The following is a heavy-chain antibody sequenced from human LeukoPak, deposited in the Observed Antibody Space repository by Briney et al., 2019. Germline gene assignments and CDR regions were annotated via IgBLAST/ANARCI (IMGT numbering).Heavy chain of an antibody. Sequence: SETLSLTCTVSGGSISSYYWSWIRQPPGKGLEWIGYIYYSGSTNYNPSLKSRVTISVDTSKNQFSLKLSSVTAADTAVYYCARILKYSGSYYGAFDIWGQGTMVTVSS. V-gene: IGHV4-59*08. CDR3: ARILKYSGSYYGAFDI. J-gene: IGHJ3*02. D-gene: IGHD1-26*01. CDR1: GGSISSYY. CDR2: IYYSGST.